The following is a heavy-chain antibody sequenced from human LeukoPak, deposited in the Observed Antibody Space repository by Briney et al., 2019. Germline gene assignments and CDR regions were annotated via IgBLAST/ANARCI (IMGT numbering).Heavy chain of an antibody. CDR1: GYTFTSYG. CDR3: ARDDDIVGATYFDY. Sequence: ASVKVSCKSSGYTFTSYGISWVRQAPGQGLEWMGCISVYNGNTNYAQKLQGRVTMTIGTSTGTAYMELRSLRSEDTAVYYCARDDDIVGATYFDYWGQGTLVTVSS. D-gene: IGHD1-26*01. V-gene: IGHV1-18*01. J-gene: IGHJ4*02. CDR2: ISVYNGNT.